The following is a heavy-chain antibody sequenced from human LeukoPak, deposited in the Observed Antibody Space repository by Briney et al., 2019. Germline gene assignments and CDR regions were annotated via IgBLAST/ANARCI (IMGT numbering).Heavy chain of an antibody. CDR1: GVSISSGGYY. D-gene: IGHD3-22*01. V-gene: IGHV4-31*03. J-gene: IGHJ3*02. CDR3: ARGGLVTMVVVVGAFDI. Sequence: PSETLSLTCTVSGVSISSGGYYWSWIRQHPGKGLEWIGYIYYSGSTYYNPSLKSRVTISVDTSKNQFSLKLSSVTAADTAVYYCARGGLVTMVVVVGAFDIWGQGTMVTVSS. CDR2: IYYSGST.